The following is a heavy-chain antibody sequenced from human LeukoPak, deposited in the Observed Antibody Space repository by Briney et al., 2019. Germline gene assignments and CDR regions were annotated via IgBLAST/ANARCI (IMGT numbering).Heavy chain of an antibody. D-gene: IGHD3-10*01. CDR3: VRDHSGLGY. V-gene: IGHV3-74*01. CDR1: GFSFRTYR. CDR2: IDSGGTTT. Sequence: GGSLRLSCEASGFSFRTYRMHWVRQAPGKGLMWVSSIDSGGTTTPYADSVKGRFTISRDNAKNTLYLQMSSLRAEDTAVYYCVRDHSGLGYWGRGTLVTVSS. J-gene: IGHJ4*02.